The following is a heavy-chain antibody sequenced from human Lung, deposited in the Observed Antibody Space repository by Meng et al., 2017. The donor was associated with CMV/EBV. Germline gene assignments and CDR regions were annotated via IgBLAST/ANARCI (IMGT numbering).Heavy chain of an antibody. CDR1: GFTFSSYG. V-gene: IGHV3-48*04. CDR3: ARGENYDVWRGYKRFPYYLDD. J-gene: IGHJ4*02. D-gene: IGHD3-3*01. Sequence: GGSXRLXCAASGFTFSSYGMNWVRQAPGKGLEWVSYISSSSSTIYYADSVKGRFTISRDNAKNSPDLQMNSLRAEDTAVYYWARGENYDVWRGYKRFPYYLDDXGQGXLVTVSS. CDR2: ISSSSSTI.